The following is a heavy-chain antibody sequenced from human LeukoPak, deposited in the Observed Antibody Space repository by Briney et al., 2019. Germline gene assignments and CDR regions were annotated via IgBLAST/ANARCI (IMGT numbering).Heavy chain of an antibody. CDR2: INWNGGST. J-gene: IGHJ4*02. CDR3: ARGYGSGEDGDY. V-gene: IGHV3-20*01. Sequence: GGSLRLSCAASGFTFDDYGMSWVRQAPGKGLEWVSGINWNGGSTGYADSVKGRFTISRDNAKNSLYLQMNSLRAEDTALYHCARGYGSGEDGDYWGQGTLVTVSS. D-gene: IGHD3-10*01. CDR1: GFTFDDYG.